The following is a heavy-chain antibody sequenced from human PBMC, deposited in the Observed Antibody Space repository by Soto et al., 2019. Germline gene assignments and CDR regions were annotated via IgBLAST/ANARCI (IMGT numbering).Heavy chain of an antibody. Sequence: SETLSLTCTVSGGSISSGGYYWSWIRQHPGKGLEWIGYIYYSGSTYYNPSLKSRVTISVDTSKNQFSLKLSSVTAADTAVYYCARAVIVVPAAIFPSGAWFEPWGQGTLVTVSS. D-gene: IGHD2-2*01. J-gene: IGHJ5*02. CDR3: ARAVIVVPAAIFPSGAWFEP. CDR2: IYYSGST. CDR1: GGSISSGGYY. V-gene: IGHV4-31*03.